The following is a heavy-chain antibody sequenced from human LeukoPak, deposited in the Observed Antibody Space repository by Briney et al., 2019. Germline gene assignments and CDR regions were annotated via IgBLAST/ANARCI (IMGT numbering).Heavy chain of an antibody. D-gene: IGHD3-10*01. J-gene: IGHJ4*02. Sequence: AGSLRLSCAASGFTFSSYAMSWVRQAPGKGLEWVSSINSSSSYSYYADSVRGRFTISRDNAKNSLYLQMNTLRAEDTAVYYCARDQPYYSDSGSFVPFHYWGQGTLVTVSS. V-gene: IGHV3-21*01. CDR3: ARDQPYYSDSGSFVPFHY. CDR2: INSSSSYS. CDR1: GFTFSSYA.